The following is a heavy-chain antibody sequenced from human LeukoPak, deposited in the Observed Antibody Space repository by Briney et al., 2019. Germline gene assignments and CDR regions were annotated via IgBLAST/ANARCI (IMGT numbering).Heavy chain of an antibody. Sequence: GGSLRLSCAASGFTFSSYSMNWVRQAPGKGLEWVSSISSSSSYIYYADSVKGRFTISRDNAKNSLYLQMNSLRAEDTAVYYCAREFEADYGSGNLGDYWGQGTLVTVSS. V-gene: IGHV3-21*01. D-gene: IGHD3-10*01. CDR2: ISSSSSYI. CDR3: AREFEADYGSGNLGDY. CDR1: GFTFSSYS. J-gene: IGHJ4*02.